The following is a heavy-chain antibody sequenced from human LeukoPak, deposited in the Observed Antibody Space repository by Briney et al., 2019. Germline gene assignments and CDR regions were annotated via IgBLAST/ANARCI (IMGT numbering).Heavy chain of an antibody. CDR2: ISAYNGNT. V-gene: IGHV1-18*01. Sequence: ASVKVSCKASGYTFTTYGITWVRQAPGQGLEWMGWISAYNGNTNYAQRFQGRVTMTTDTSTSTAYMELRSLKSDDTAVYYCARASDPRIISLYIIPEWDYWGQGTLVTVSS. CDR3: ARASDPRIISLYIIPEWDY. D-gene: IGHD3-10*01. CDR1: GYTFTTYG. J-gene: IGHJ4*02.